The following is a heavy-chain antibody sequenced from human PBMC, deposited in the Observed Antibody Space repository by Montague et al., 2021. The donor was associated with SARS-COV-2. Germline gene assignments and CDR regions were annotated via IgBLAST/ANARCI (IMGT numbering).Heavy chain of an antibody. V-gene: IGHV4-39*01. CDR3: ARLYGSSFAY. CDR1: GGSVSRISSH. J-gene: IGHJ4*02. CDR2: FYYAGGT. Sequence: SETRSLTCTVSGGSVSRISSHWGWIRQPPGKGLEYIGSFYYAGGTKYNPSLNSRVTIYVDKSNDQFPLKMNSVTAADTAVYFCARLYGSSFAYWGQGTVVTVSS. D-gene: IGHD4-17*01.